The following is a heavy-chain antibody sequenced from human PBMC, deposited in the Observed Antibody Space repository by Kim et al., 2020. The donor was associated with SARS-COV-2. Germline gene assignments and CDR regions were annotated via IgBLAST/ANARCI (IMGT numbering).Heavy chain of an antibody. V-gene: IGHV4-59*08. CDR2: IYYSGST. CDR3: ARLRRADMVRGVIGAFDI. J-gene: IGHJ3*02. D-gene: IGHD3-10*01. Sequence: SETLSLTCTVSGGSISSYYWSWIRQPPGKGLEWSGYIYYSGSTNYNPSLKSRVTISVDTSKNQFSLKLSSVTAADTAVYYCARLRRADMVRGVIGAFDIWGQGTMVTVSS. CDR1: GGSISSYY.